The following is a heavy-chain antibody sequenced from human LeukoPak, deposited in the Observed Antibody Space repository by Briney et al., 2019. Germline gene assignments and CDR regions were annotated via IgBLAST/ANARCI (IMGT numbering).Heavy chain of an antibody. CDR3: ARVPSPAVTGLMDV. J-gene: IGHJ6*02. CDR1: GDSVSSNSAT. D-gene: IGHD6-19*01. V-gene: IGHV6-1*01. Sequence: SQTLSLTCAISGDSVSSNSATWNWIRQSPSRGLEWLGRTYYRSKWYNDYAVSVKSRITVNPDSSRNQFSLQLNSVTPEDTAVYYCARVPSPAVTGLMDVWGQGATVNVSS. CDR2: TYYRSKWYN.